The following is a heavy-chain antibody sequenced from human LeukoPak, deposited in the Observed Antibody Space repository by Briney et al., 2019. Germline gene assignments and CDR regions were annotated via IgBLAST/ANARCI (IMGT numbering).Heavy chain of an antibody. CDR1: GFTFCTYG. V-gene: IGHV3-30*02. D-gene: IGHD1-26*01. CDR2: IRYDGSNK. CDR3: AKESQLSYSGTFYTDY. Sequence: GGSLRLSCVASGFTFCTYGMNWVRQAPGKGLEWVAFIRYDGSNKYYADSVKGRFTVSRDSSKNTLYLRMDSLRAEDTAVYYCAKESQLSYSGTFYTDYWGQGTLVTVSS. J-gene: IGHJ4*02.